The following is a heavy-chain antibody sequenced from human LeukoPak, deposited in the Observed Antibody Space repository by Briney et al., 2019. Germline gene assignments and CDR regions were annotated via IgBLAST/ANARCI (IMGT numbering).Heavy chain of an antibody. CDR2: IYSGGST. CDR1: GFTVSSNY. D-gene: IGHD3-22*01. V-gene: IGHV3-53*01. Sequence: PGGSLRLSCAASGFTVSSNYMSWLRQAPGKGLEWVSVIYSGGSTYYADSVKGRFTISRDNSKNTLYLQMNSLRAEDTAVYYCARALVGSGYYYSSDYWGQGTLVTVSS. CDR3: ARALVGSGYYYSSDY. J-gene: IGHJ4*02.